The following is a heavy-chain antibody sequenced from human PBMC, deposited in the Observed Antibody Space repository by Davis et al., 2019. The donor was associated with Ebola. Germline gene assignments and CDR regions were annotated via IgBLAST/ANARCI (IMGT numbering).Heavy chain of an antibody. D-gene: IGHD6-6*01. CDR2: IYYSGST. V-gene: IGHV4-39*01. CDR3: ARYSSSPRYFDY. CDR1: GGSISSSSYY. J-gene: IGHJ4*02. Sequence: MPSETLSLTCTVSGGSISSSSYYWGWIRQPPGKGLEWIGSIYYSGSTYYNPSLKSRVTISVDTSKNQFSLKLSSVTAADTAVYYCARYSSSPRYFDYWGQGTLVTVSS.